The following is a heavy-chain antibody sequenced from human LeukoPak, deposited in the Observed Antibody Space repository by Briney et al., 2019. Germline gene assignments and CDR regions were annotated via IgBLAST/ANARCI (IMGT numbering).Heavy chain of an antibody. D-gene: IGHD6-13*01. J-gene: IGHJ4*02. Sequence: GASVKVSCKASGYIFDTYGFCWVRQAPGHGLEWMGWISANTGKTDYQGRVTMTTDTSTSTAYMELRTLRPDDTAVYYCAKVAGDRMDYWGQGTLLTVSS. CDR2: ISANTGKT. CDR3: AKVAGDRMDY. CDR1: GYIFDTYG. V-gene: IGHV1-18*01.